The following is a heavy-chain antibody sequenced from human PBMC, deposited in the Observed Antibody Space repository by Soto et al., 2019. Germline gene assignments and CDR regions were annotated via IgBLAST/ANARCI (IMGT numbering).Heavy chain of an antibody. Sequence: QVQLQESGPGLVKPSGTLSLTCAVSGGSISSSNWWSWVRQPPGKGLEWIGEIYHSGSTNYNPSLKSRVTISVDKSKDQCSLKLSSVTAADTAVYYCARGRKAQNCCGCSCYPIRYYYYGMDVWGQWTTVTVSS. CDR3: ARGRKAQNCCGCSCYPIRYYYYGMDV. J-gene: IGHJ6*02. V-gene: IGHV4-4*02. D-gene: IGHD2-15*01. CDR1: GGSISSSNW. CDR2: IYHSGST.